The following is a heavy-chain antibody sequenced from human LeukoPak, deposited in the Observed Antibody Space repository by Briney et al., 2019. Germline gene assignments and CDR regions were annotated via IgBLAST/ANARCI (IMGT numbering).Heavy chain of an antibody. Sequence: GGSLRLSCAASGFTFGDYAMSWVRQATGKGLDWVSSIRWKGYGGTKQYAASVNGTFTISRADSKSVAYLQMNSLKTEDTAVYYCTRDKVTVTTGDTNAFDIWGQGTMGTVSS. D-gene: IGHD4-17*01. CDR2: IRWKGYGGTK. CDR1: GFTFGDYA. CDR3: TRDKVTVTTGDTNAFDI. V-gene: IGHV3-49*04. J-gene: IGHJ3*02.